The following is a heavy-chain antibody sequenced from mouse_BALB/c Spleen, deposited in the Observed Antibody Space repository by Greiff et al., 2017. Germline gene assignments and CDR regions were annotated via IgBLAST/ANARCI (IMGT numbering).Heavy chain of an antibody. D-gene: IGHD4-1*01. CDR2: ISSGSSTI. J-gene: IGHJ4*01. CDR3: ARRAMGRGYAMDY. V-gene: IGHV5-17*02. CDR1: GFTFSSFG. Sequence: DVKLVESGGGLVQPGGSRKLSCAASGFTFSSFGMHWVRQAPEKGLEWVAYISSGSSTIYYADTVKGRFTISRDNPKNTLFLQMTSLRSEDTAMYYCARRAMGRGYAMDYWGQGTSVTVSS.